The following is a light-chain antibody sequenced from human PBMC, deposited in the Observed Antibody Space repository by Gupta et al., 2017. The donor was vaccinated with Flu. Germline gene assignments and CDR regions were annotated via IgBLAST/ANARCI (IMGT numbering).Light chain of an antibody. J-gene: IGLJ3*02. CDR3: ATWDNSLNARV. CDR1: SSNIGENY. Sequence: QSVLTQPPSVSAAPGQKVTISCSGSSSNIGENYVSWYQQIPGTAPKFLIYDNTKRPSGIPDRFSGSKSGTSATLGITGLQTGDEANYYCATWDNSLNARVFGGGTTVTVL. CDR2: DNT. V-gene: IGLV1-51*01.